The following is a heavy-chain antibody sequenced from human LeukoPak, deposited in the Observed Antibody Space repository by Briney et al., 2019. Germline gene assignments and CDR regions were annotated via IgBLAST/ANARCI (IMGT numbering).Heavy chain of an antibody. D-gene: IGHD3-22*01. CDR3: ARPITRYYDISGYFGY. V-gene: IGHV5-51*01. J-gene: IGHJ4*02. CDR1: GYSFTSYW. Sequence: GESLKISCKGSGYSFTSYWIGWVRQMPGKGLEWMGIIYPGDSDTRYSPSFQGQVTISADKSISTAYLQWSSLKASDTALYYCARPITRYYDISGYFGYWGQGTLVTVSS. CDR2: IYPGDSDT.